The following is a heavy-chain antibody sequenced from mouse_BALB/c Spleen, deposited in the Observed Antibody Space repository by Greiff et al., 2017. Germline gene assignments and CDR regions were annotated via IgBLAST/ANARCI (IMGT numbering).Heavy chain of an antibody. CDR1: GFSLTSYG. D-gene: IGHD2-1*01. CDR2: IWAGGST. V-gene: IGHV2-9*02. J-gene: IGHJ3*01. Sequence: VQRVESGPGLVAPSQSLSITCTVSGFSLTSYGVHWVRQPPGKGLEWLGVIWAGGSTNYNSALMSRLSISKDNSKSQVFLKMNSLQTDDTAMYYCARFGNYFAWFAYWGQGTLVTVSA. CDR3: ARFGNYFAWFAY.